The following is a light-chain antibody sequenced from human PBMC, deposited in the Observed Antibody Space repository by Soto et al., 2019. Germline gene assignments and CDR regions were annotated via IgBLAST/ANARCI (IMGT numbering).Light chain of an antibody. J-gene: IGLJ1*01. Sequence: QPVLTKSPSASASLGASVKLTCTLSSGHSSYAIAWHQQQPEKGPRYLMKLNSDGSHSSGDGIPDRFSGSSSGAERYLTISSLQAEDEDDYYCQTWGTGIHVFGTGTKLTVL. CDR3: QTWGTGIHV. CDR1: SGHSSYA. CDR2: LNSDGSH. V-gene: IGLV4-69*01.